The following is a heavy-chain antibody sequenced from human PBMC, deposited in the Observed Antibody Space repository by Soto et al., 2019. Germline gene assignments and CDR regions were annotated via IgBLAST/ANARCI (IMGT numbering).Heavy chain of an antibody. J-gene: IGHJ4*02. CDR1: GGSFNNYY. CDR3: ACGSGAAVRGVP. CDR2: INHSGST. V-gene: IGHV4-34*01. D-gene: IGHD3-10*01. Sequence: QVQLQQWGAGLLKPSETLSLTCGVYGGSFNNYYWSWIRQPPGKGLEWIGEINHSGSTNYDPSPKSRVTISIDTSKNQFSLKLSSVTAADTAVYYCACGSGAAVRGVPWGQGTLVTVSS.